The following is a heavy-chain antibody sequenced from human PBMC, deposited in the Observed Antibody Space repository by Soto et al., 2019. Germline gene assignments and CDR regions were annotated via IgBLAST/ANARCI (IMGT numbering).Heavy chain of an antibody. CDR1: GGSISSGGYS. J-gene: IGHJ5*02. Sequence: SETLSLTCAVSGGSISSGGYSWSWIRQPPGKGLEWIGYIYHSGSTYYNPSLKSRVTISVERSKNQFSLKLSSVTAADTAVYYRARGNDYGGSWFDPWGQGTLVTVSS. CDR3: ARGNDYGGSWFDP. D-gene: IGHD4-17*01. CDR2: IYHSGST. V-gene: IGHV4-30-2*01.